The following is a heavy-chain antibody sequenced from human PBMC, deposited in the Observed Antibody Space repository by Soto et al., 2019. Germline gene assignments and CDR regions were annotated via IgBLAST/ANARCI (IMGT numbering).Heavy chain of an antibody. Sequence: ASVKVSCKSSGYTFTSYTIHWVRQAPGQGLEWMGWMNPGNGNTKYSQKFQGRVTITRDTSASTAYMEMSSLRSEDTAVYYCAREVRGAHGPWGQGTLVTVSS. CDR2: MNPGNGNT. D-gene: IGHD3-16*01. CDR3: AREVRGAHGP. J-gene: IGHJ5*02. CDR1: GYTFTSYT. V-gene: IGHV1-3*01.